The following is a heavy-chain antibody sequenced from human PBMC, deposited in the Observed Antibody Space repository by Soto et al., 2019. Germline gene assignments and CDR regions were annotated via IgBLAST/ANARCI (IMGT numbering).Heavy chain of an antibody. Sequence: PGGSLRLSCAASGFSFSSYWMSWVRQAPGKGLEWVANIDLDGREKKYVDSVKGRFTISRDNTKNSLYLQLNSPRAEDTAVYYCVRGVLRSFDWLSAGFGFWGQGTLVTVSS. CDR2: IDLDGREK. CDR3: VRGVLRSFDWLSAGFGF. V-gene: IGHV3-7*04. D-gene: IGHD3-9*01. J-gene: IGHJ4*02. CDR1: GFSFSSYW.